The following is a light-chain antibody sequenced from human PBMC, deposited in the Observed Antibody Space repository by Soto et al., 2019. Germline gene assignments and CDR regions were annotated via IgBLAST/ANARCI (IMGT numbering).Light chain of an antibody. Sequence: EIVLTQSPGTLSLSPGESTTLSCRASQSVGRNFLAWYQQKPGRAPRLLIHGASYRATGIPDRFSGSGSETDFTLNISRLEPEDSAVYYCHQHAASPLTFGGGTKVEIK. J-gene: IGKJ4*01. V-gene: IGKV3-20*01. CDR3: HQHAASPLT. CDR1: QSVGRNF. CDR2: GAS.